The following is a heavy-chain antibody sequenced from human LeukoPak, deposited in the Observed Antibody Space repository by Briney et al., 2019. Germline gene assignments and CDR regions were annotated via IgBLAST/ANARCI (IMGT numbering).Heavy chain of an antibody. CDR3: AKVPRFLEWLLFDY. V-gene: IGHV3-30*02. J-gene: IGHJ4*02. Sequence: GGSLRLSCAASGFTFSSYGMHWVRQAPGKGLEWVAFIRYDGSNKYYADSVKGRFTISRDNSKNTLYLQMNSLRAEDTAVYYCAKVPRFLEWLLFDYWGQGTLVTVSP. D-gene: IGHD3-3*01. CDR1: GFTFSSYG. CDR2: IRYDGSNK.